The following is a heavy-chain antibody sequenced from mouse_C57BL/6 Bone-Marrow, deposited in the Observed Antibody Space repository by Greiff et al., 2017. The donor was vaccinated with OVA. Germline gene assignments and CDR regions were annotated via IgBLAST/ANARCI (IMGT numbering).Heavy chain of an antibody. Sequence: QVQLKQPGAELARPGASVKMSCKASGYTFTSYTMHWVKQRPGQGLEWIGYINPSSGYTKYNQKFKDKATLTADKSSSTAYMQLSSLTSEDSAVYYCARSGGFAYWGQGTLVTVSA. V-gene: IGHV1-4*01. J-gene: IGHJ3*01. CDR1: GYTFTSYT. CDR2: INPSSGYT. CDR3: ARSGGFAY.